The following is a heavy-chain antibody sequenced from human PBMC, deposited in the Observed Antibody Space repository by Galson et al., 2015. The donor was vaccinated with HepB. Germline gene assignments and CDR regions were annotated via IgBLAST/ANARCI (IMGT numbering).Heavy chain of an antibody. J-gene: IGHJ6*03. Sequence: SLRLSCAVSVFSFDDYAMHWVRQAPGKGLEWVSAISCNRVLIIYADSVKGRFTISRDNAKNSVYLQMNSLRTEDTALYYCAKDTGASSFYYMDVWGKGTTVSVSS. CDR2: ISCNRVLI. CDR1: VFSFDDYA. V-gene: IGHV3-9*01. CDR3: AKDTGASSFYYMDV. D-gene: IGHD6-6*01.